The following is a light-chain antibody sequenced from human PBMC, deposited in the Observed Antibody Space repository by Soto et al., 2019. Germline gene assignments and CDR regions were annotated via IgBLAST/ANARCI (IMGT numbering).Light chain of an antibody. CDR1: QTISSW. V-gene: IGKV1-39*01. Sequence: DLRMTHSPSSMSGSXADGVTIAXXASQTISSWLAWYQQKPGKAPKLLIFAASSLQSGVPSRFSGSRSGPDFTLTISSLQPEDFATYYCQQSYSSPPTFGQGTKVDNK. CDR2: AAS. J-gene: IGKJ1*01. CDR3: QQSYSSPPT.